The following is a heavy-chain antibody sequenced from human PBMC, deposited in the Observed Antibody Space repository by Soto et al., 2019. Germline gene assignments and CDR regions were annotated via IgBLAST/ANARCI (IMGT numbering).Heavy chain of an antibody. J-gene: IGHJ6*02. D-gene: IGHD3-10*01. Sequence: GGSLRLSCAASGFTFSSYAMHWVRQAPGKGLEWVAVISYDGSNKYYADSVKGRFTISRDNSKNTLYLQMNSLRAEDTAVYYCARGGWGVRGAPGYYYGMDVWGQGTTVTVSS. CDR3: ARGGWGVRGAPGYYYGMDV. V-gene: IGHV3-30-3*01. CDR1: GFTFSSYA. CDR2: ISYDGSNK.